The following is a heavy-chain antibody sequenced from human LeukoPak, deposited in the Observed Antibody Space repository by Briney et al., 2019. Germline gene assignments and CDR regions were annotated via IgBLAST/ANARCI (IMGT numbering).Heavy chain of an antibody. V-gene: IGHV3-13*04. CDR1: GFTFSSYD. J-gene: IGHJ3*02. CDR3: ARGLHYYDSSGYYGDTFDI. CDR2: IGTTGDT. D-gene: IGHD3-22*01. Sequence: GGSLRLSCAASGFTFSSYDMHWVRQPTGKGLEWVSGIGTTGDTYYPGSVKGRFTISRENAKNALYLQMNSLRAGDTAVYYCARGLHYYDSSGYYGDTFDIWGPGTMVIVSS.